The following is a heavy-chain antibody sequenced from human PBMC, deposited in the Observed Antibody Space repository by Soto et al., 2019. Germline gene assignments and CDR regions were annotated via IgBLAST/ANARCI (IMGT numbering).Heavy chain of an antibody. CDR2: IFSSDSSA. CDR1: GFTFSSYS. CDR3: GTWRGSSWFDY. V-gene: IGHV5-51*01. Sequence: GEYLKISCKASGFTFSSYSLGWVRHMPGKGLQWMGNIFSSDSSAKYSPSFVGQVTISVDRSINTAYLQWSSLKASDTAIYYCGTWRGSSWFDYWGPGTLVTVSS. J-gene: IGHJ4*02. D-gene: IGHD2-2*01.